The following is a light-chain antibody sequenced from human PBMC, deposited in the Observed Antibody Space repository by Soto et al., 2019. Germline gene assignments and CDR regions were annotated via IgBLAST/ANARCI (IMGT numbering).Light chain of an antibody. V-gene: IGKV3-11*01. Sequence: EIVLTQSPGTLSLSPGERATLSCRTSQSVSNYLAWYQQKPGQAPRLLIYDASNRATGIPARFSGSGSGTDFTLTISSLEPEDFALYYCQQRSNWPPITFGQGTRLEIK. CDR1: QSVSNY. CDR3: QQRSNWPPIT. J-gene: IGKJ5*01. CDR2: DAS.